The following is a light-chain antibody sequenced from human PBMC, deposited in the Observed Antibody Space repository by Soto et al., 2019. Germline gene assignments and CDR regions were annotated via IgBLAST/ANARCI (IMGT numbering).Light chain of an antibody. CDR1: QSISNTY. Sequence: IVLTQSPGTLSLSPGERATLSCRASQSISNTYLAWYHQKPGQAPRLLIYGTSNRATGIPDRFSGSGYGTDFTLTISRLEPEDFALYYCQKYTSSPPMSSFGQGTRLEI. J-gene: IGKJ2*01. CDR2: GTS. CDR3: QKYTSSPPMSS. V-gene: IGKV3-20*01.